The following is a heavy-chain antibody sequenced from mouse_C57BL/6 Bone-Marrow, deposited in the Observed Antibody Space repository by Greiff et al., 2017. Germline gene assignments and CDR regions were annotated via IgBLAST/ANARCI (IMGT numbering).Heavy chain of an antibody. CDR2: IDPSDSYT. CDR3: ARQTTVVDYYAMDD. J-gene: IGHJ4*01. CDR1: GYTFTSYW. Sequence: QVQLQQSGAELVMPGASVKLSCKASGYTFTSYWMHWVKQRPGQGLEWIGEIDPSDSYTNYNQKFKGKSTLTVDKSSSTAYMQLSSLTSEDSAVYYCARQTTVVDYYAMDDWGQGTSVTVSS. V-gene: IGHV1-69*01. D-gene: IGHD1-1*01.